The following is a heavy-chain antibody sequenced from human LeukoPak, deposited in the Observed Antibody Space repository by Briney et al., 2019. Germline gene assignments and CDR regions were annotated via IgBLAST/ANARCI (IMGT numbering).Heavy chain of an antibody. J-gene: IGHJ3*02. CDR1: GYTFTGYY. Sequence: ASVKVSCKASGYTFTGYYMHWLRQAPGQGLEWMGWINPNSGGTNYAQKFQGRVTMTRDTSISTAYMELSRLRSDDTAVYYCARSCSSTSCYNHDAFDIWGQGTMVTVSS. D-gene: IGHD2-2*01. V-gene: IGHV1-2*02. CDR3: ARSCSSTSCYNHDAFDI. CDR2: INPNSGGT.